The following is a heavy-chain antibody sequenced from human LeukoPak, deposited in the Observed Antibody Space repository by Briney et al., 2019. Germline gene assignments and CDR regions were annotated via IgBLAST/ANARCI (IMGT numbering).Heavy chain of an antibody. V-gene: IGHV5-51*01. CDR1: GYRFTDYW. J-gene: IGHJ3*02. CDR3: ARGLSGNFGAFDI. D-gene: IGHD1-7*01. CDR2: IYPGDSDT. Sequence: GESLKISCQGSGYRFTDYWIGWVRQMPGKGLEWMAIIYPGDSDTRYSPSFQGRVTISADKSITTAYLQWNSLKASDTAMYYCARGLSGNFGAFDIWGRGTMVTVSS.